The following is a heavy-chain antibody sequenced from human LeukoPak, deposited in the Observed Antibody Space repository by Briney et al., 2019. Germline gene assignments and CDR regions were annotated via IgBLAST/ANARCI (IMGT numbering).Heavy chain of an antibody. Sequence: PGGSLRLSCAASGFTFYDYDMHWVRHATGKGLEWVSGISWNSGSIGSADSVKGRFTISRDNAKNSLYLQMNSLRAEDMALYYCAKDIGRYCSGGSCYDYWGQGTLVTVSS. CDR1: GFTFYDYD. CDR3: AKDIGRYCSGGSCYDY. D-gene: IGHD2-15*01. J-gene: IGHJ4*02. CDR2: ISWNSGSI. V-gene: IGHV3-9*03.